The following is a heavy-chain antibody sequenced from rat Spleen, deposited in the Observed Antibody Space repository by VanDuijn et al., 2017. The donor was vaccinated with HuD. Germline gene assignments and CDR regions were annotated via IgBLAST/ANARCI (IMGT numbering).Heavy chain of an antibody. J-gene: IGHJ4*01. D-gene: IGHD1-12*02. Sequence: EVQLVESGGGLVQPGRSLKLSCAASGFTFSDYYMAWVRQAPGKGLEWVASITNASGRTYYSQSVKGRFTISRENAKSTLYLQMDSLKSEDTDTYYCATDGYYDGTYYAVYVMDAWGQGASVTVSS. CDR2: ITNASGRT. V-gene: IGHV5-20*01. CDR1: GFTFSDYY. CDR3: ATDGYYDGTYYAVYVMDA.